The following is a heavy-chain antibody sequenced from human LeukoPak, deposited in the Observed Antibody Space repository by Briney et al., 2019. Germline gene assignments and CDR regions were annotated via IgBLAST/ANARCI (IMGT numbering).Heavy chain of an antibody. CDR1: GSTFSSYT. CDR3: ARMLYYYDSSGYYYLDY. D-gene: IGHD3-22*01. Sequence: PGGSLRLSCAASGSTFSSYTMNWVRQAPGKGLEWVSSLSSSSSYIYYADTVKGRFTISRDNAKNSLYLQMNSLRAEDTAVYYCARMLYYYDSSGYYYLDYWGQGTLVTVSS. V-gene: IGHV3-21*01. J-gene: IGHJ4*02. CDR2: LSSSSSYI.